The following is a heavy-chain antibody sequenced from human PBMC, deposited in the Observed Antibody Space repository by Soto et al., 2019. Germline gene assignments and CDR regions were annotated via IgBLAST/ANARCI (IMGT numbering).Heavy chain of an antibody. D-gene: IGHD2-15*01. CDR3: ARYCSGGSCYSSHFDY. J-gene: IGHJ4*02. CDR2: IFYSGST. Sequence: QVQLQESGPGLVKPSQTLSLTCTVSGGSISSGGYYWSWIRQHPGKGLEWIGYIFYSGSTYYNPSLRSRVTISVDTSKNQSSLKLSSVTAADTAVYYCARYCSGGSCYSSHFDYWGQGTLVTVSS. V-gene: IGHV4-31*03. CDR1: GGSISSGGYY.